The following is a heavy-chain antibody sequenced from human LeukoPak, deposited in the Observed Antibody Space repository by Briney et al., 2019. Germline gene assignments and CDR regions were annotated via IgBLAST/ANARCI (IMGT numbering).Heavy chain of an antibody. CDR1: GFSFNSYG. V-gene: IGHV3-30*18. J-gene: IGHJ4*02. Sequence: GGYLRLSCAASGFSFNSYGMHWVRQAPGNGLEWVGVISDDGRRKDYADSVKGRFTISRDNSKDTLYLQMNSLRAEDTAVYYCAKRPSDYGDYVSYFDYWAREPWSPSPQ. CDR2: ISDDGRRK. D-gene: IGHD4-17*01. CDR3: AKRPSDYGDYVSYFDY.